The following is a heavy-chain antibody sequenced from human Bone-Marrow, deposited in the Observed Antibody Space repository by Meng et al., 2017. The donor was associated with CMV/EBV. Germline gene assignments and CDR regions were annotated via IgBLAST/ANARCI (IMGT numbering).Heavy chain of an antibody. V-gene: IGHV3-7*01. J-gene: IGHJ3*02. CDR1: GFSFSKHW. D-gene: IGHD5-12*01. CDR3: VTDQDRLGGI. Sequence: GGSLRLSCVASGFSFSKHWMSWVRQAPGKGLEYLANINLYGSEKYYMDSVKGRFTISRDNAKNSLFLQMHSLRAEDTAVYYCVTDQDRLGGIWGQGTMVTVSS. CDR2: INLYGSEK.